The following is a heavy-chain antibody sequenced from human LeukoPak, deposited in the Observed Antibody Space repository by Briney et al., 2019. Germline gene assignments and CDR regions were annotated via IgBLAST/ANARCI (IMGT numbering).Heavy chain of an antibody. V-gene: IGHV3-30*04. CDR1: GFTFSSYA. CDR3: ARSDDFWSGYSPYYYYYMDV. Sequence: GGSLRLSCAASGFTFSSYAMHWVRRAPGKGLEWVAVISYDGSNKYYADSVKGRFTISRDNSKNTLYLQMNSLRAEDTAVYYCARSDDFWSGYSPYYYYYMDVWGKGTTVTVSS. CDR2: ISYDGSNK. D-gene: IGHD3-3*01. J-gene: IGHJ6*03.